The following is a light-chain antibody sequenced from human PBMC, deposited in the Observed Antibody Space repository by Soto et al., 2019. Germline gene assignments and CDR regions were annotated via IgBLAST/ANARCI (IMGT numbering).Light chain of an antibody. V-gene: IGLV2-14*01. Sequence: QSVLTQPASVSGSPGQSITISCTGTSSDVGGYDYVSWYQVHPGKAPKFMVFEVSNRPSGVSYRFSGSKSGNTASLTISGLQAEDEADYFCSSYSISTAYLFGTGTKVTVL. CDR2: EVS. CDR1: SSDVGGYDY. J-gene: IGLJ1*01. CDR3: SSYSISTAYL.